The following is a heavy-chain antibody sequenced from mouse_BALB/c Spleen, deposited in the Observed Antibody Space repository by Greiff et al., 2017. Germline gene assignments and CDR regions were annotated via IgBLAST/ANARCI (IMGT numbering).Heavy chain of an antibody. CDR2: IDPSDSYT. CDR1: GYTFTSYW. J-gene: IGHJ4*01. V-gene: IGHV1-69*02. Sequence: QVQLQQSGAELVKPGASVKLSCKASGYTFTSYWMYWVRQRPGKGLEWIGEIDPSDSYTNYNQTVKGKDTLTVDKSSSTAYMQLSSLTSEDSAVYYCARRGYPYAMDYWGQGTSVTVS. CDR3: ARRGYPYAMDY. D-gene: IGHD2-14*01.